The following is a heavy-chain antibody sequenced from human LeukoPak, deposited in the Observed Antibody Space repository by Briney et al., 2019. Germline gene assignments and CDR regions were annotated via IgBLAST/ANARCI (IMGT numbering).Heavy chain of an antibody. CDR3: AVGDVTIFGVADAFDI. Sequence: KPGGSLRLSCAASGFTFSSYSMNWVRQAPGKGLEWVSSISSSSSYIYYADSVKGRFTISRDNAKNSLYLQMNSLRAEDTAVYYCAVGDVTIFGVADAFDIWGQGTMVTVSS. D-gene: IGHD3-3*01. J-gene: IGHJ3*02. V-gene: IGHV3-21*01. CDR2: ISSSSSYI. CDR1: GFTFSSYS.